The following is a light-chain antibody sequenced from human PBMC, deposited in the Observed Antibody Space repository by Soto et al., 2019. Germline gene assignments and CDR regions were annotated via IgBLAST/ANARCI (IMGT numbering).Light chain of an antibody. CDR3: SSRTISNILA. Sequence: QSVLTQPASVSGSPGQSITVSCTGTNSVIGNYNYVSWYQQHPGKAPKLIIYEVTNRPSGVSDRFSGSKSGNTASLTISGLQAEDGADYYCSSRTISNILAFGGGTKLTVL. CDR1: NSVIGNYNY. J-gene: IGLJ2*01. V-gene: IGLV2-14*01. CDR2: EVT.